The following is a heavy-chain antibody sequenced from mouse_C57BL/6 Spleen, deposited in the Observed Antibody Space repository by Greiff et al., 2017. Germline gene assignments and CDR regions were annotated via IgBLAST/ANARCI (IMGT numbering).Heavy chain of an antibody. V-gene: IGHV5-6*01. CDR2: ISSGGSYT. CDR1: GFTFSSYG. CDR3: AREGIDYYGSTFDY. Sequence: EVKLVESGGDLVKPGGSLKLSCAASGFTFSSYGMSWVRQTPDKRLEWVATISSGGSYTYYPDSVKGRFTISRDNAKNTLYLQMSSLKSEDTAMYYCAREGIDYYGSTFDYWGQGTTRTVSS. D-gene: IGHD1-1*01. J-gene: IGHJ2*01.